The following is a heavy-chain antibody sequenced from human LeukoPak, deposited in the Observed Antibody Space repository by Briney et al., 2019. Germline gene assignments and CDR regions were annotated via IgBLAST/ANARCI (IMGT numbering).Heavy chain of an antibody. D-gene: IGHD2-21*02. CDR1: GFTFSSYW. Sequence: GGSLRLACAASGFTFSSYWMSWVRQAPGKGLEWVANIKQDGSEKYYVGSVKGRFTISRDNAKNSLYLQMNSLRDEDTAVYYCARDFVVVTALNDYWGQGNLVTVSS. J-gene: IGHJ4*02. CDR3: ARDFVVVTALNDY. CDR2: IKQDGSEK. V-gene: IGHV3-7*01.